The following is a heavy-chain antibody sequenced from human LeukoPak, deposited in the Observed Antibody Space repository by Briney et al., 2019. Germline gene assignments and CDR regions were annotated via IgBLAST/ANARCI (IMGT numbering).Heavy chain of an antibody. CDR3: ARDAGHQLSRRNYSAMDV. CDR2: IYYSGST. D-gene: IGHD2-2*01. J-gene: IGHJ6*02. V-gene: IGHV4-59*01. Sequence: NASETLSLTCTVSGVSISSYYWSWLQQPPGKGLEGSGYIYYSGSTNYNPSLKSRVTISVDTSKHQFSLTLSSVTAADTAVYYCARDAGHQLSRRNYSAMDVWGQGTTVTVSS. CDR1: GVSISSYY.